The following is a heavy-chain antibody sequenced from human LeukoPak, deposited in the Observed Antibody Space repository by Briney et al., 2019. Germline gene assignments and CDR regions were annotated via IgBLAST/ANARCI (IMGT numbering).Heavy chain of an antibody. D-gene: IGHD6-13*01. Sequence: PGGSLRLSCAASGFTFSDYSMNWVRQAPGKGLEWVSYISTSGSVVYYADSVKGRFTISRDNAKKSLYLQMNSLRDDDTGVYYCARGAAAADHWGQGTPVTVSS. CDR3: ARGAAAADH. CDR1: GFTFSDYS. CDR2: ISTSGSVV. V-gene: IGHV3-48*02. J-gene: IGHJ4*02.